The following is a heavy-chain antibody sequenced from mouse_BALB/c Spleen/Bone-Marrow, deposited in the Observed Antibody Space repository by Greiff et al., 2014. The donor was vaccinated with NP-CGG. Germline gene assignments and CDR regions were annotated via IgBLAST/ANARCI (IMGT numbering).Heavy chain of an antibody. J-gene: IGHJ2*01. V-gene: IGHV2-9*02. CDR1: GFSLTSYG. Sequence: VQLQQSGPGLVAPSQSLSITCTVSGFSLTSYGVHWVRQPPGKGLEWLGVIWAGGSTNYNSALMSRLSISKDNSKSQVFVKMNSLQTDDTAMYYCAREGDYYGSSDYWGQGTTLTVSS. D-gene: IGHD1-1*01. CDR3: AREGDYYGSSDY. CDR2: IWAGGST.